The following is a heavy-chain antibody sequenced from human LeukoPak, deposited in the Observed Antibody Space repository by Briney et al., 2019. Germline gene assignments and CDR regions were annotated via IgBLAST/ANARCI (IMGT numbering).Heavy chain of an antibody. CDR3: ARALWSGPVYYGMDV. CDR2: ISSTSSYI. V-gene: IGHV3-21*06. Sequence: GGSLRLSCAVSGFTFSNFAMSWVRQTPGKGLEWVSSISSTSSYIYYADSVKGRFTISRDNAKNSLYLQMNSLRAEDTAVYYCARALWSGPVYYGMDVWGQGTTVTVSS. D-gene: IGHD3-10*01. J-gene: IGHJ6*02. CDR1: GFTFSNFA.